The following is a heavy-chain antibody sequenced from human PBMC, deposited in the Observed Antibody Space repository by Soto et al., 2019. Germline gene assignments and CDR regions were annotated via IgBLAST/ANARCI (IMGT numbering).Heavy chain of an antibody. Sequence: QVQVVQSGAEVKKPGASVKVSCKASGYTFTSNGFSWVRQAPGQGLEWMGWISAYNGDTDYAQKFQGRVTMTTDTSTSTAYMELRSLRFDDTAVYYCARDVPGTFGVFGVWGQGTMVTVS. J-gene: IGHJ3*01. CDR1: GYTFTSNG. D-gene: IGHD3-10*01. V-gene: IGHV1-18*01. CDR3: ARDVPGTFGVFGV. CDR2: ISAYNGDT.